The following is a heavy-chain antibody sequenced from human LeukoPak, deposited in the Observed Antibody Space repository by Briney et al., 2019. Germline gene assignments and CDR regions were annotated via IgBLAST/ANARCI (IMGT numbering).Heavy chain of an antibody. CDR3: ARLRGEREWELLQPYYFDC. D-gene: IGHD1-26*01. J-gene: IGHJ4*02. CDR1: GGSISSSSYY. Sequence: SETLSLTCTVSGGSISSSSYYWGWIRQPPGKGLEWIGSIYYSGSTYYNPSLKSRVTISVDTSKNQFSLKLSSVTAADTAAYYCARLRGEREWELLQPYYFDCWGQGTLVTVSS. CDR2: IYYSGST. V-gene: IGHV4-39*07.